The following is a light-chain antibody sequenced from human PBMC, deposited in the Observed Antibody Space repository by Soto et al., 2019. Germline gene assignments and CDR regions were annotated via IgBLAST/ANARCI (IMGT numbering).Light chain of an antibody. CDR2: GAS. J-gene: IGKJ4*01. Sequence: EIVLTHSPDTLSLSPGERATLSCRASQSVSASYLAWYQHKPGQAPRLLMYGASRRATGIPDRFSGSGSGTDFTLTISRLEPEDFVVYFCQQYGSSPLTFGGGTKVDIK. CDR3: QQYGSSPLT. V-gene: IGKV3-20*01. CDR1: QSVSASY.